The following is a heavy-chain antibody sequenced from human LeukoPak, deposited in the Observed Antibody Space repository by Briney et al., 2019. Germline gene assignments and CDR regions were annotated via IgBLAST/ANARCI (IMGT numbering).Heavy chain of an antibody. CDR2: IYYSGST. D-gene: IGHD6-13*01. J-gene: IGHJ4*02. V-gene: IGHV4-39*01. CDR1: GGSISSSSYY. Sequence: KPSETLSLTCTVSGGSISSSSYYWGWIRQPPGKGLEWIGSIYYSGSTYYNPSLKSRVTISVDTSKNQFSLKLSSVTAADTAVYYCASGGYSSSWYGRIFYFDYWGQGTLVTVSS. CDR3: ASGGYSSSWYGRIFYFDY.